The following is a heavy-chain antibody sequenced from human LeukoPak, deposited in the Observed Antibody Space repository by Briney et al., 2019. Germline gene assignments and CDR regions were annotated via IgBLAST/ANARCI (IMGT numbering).Heavy chain of an antibody. D-gene: IGHD2-15*01. J-gene: IGHJ5*02. CDR1: GGSISSYY. CDR3: ARVIFDCSGGSCSGGWFDP. Sequence: SETLSLTCTVSGGSISSYYWSWIRQPPGKGLEWIGYIYYSGSTNYNPSLKSRVTVSVDTSKNQFSLKLSSVTAADTAVYYCARVIFDCSGGSCSGGWFDPWGQGTLVTVSS. V-gene: IGHV4-59*01. CDR2: IYYSGST.